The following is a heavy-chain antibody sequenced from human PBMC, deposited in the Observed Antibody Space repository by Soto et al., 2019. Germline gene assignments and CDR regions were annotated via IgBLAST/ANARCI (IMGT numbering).Heavy chain of an antibody. CDR2: IKQDGSEK. CDR3: ARVLRRQFCSGGRCPHPPTNGEYFQH. V-gene: IGHV3-7*05. Sequence: EVQLVESGGGLVQPGGSLRLSCAASGFTFSSYWMSWVRQAPGKGLEWVANIKQDGSEKYYVDSVKGRFTISRDNAKNPLYLQMNSLRAEDPAVYYCARVLRRQFCSGGRCPHPPTNGEYFQHWGQGTLVTVSS. D-gene: IGHD2-15*01. CDR1: GFTFSSYW. J-gene: IGHJ1*01.